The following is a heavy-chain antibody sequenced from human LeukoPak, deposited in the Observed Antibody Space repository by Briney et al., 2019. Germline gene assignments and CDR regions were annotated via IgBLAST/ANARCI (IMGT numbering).Heavy chain of an antibody. D-gene: IGHD3-16*02. CDR1: GYSFSNYV. V-gene: IGHV1-3*04. CDR3: ARSPLYDYVWGSYRYQDY. J-gene: IGHJ4*02. Sequence: GASVKVSCKASGYSFSNYVLQWVRQAPGQGLDWMGRIHIGNGNTKYSQKFQGRVTITRDTSASTAYMELSSLRSEDTAVYYCARSPLYDYVWGSYRYQDYWGQGTLVTVSS. CDR2: IHIGNGNT.